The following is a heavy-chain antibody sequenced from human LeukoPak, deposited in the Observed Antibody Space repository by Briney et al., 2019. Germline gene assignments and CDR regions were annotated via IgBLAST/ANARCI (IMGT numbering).Heavy chain of an antibody. Sequence: TSETLSLSCTVSGGSISSYYWSWIRQPPGKGLEWIGDIYYSGSTNYNPSLKSRVTISVDTSKNQFSLKLSSVTAADTAVYYCAREEYYYDSSGYYVWFDPWGQGTLVTVSS. V-gene: IGHV4-59*01. CDR1: GGSISSYY. CDR2: IYYSGST. D-gene: IGHD3-22*01. J-gene: IGHJ5*02. CDR3: AREEYYYDSSGYYVWFDP.